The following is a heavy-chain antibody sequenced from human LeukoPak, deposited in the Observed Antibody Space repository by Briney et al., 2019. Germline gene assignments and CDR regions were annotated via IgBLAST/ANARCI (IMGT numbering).Heavy chain of an antibody. CDR1: GGSISSYY. Sequence: SETLSLTCTVSGGSISSYYWSWIRQPPGKGLEWIGYIYYSGSTNYNPSLKSRVTISVDTSKNQFSLKLSSVTAADTAVYYCARGHKRYYDFWSGYNYFDYWGQGTLVTVSS. V-gene: IGHV4-59*12. D-gene: IGHD3-3*01. CDR2: IYYSGST. J-gene: IGHJ4*02. CDR3: ARGHKRYYDFWSGYNYFDY.